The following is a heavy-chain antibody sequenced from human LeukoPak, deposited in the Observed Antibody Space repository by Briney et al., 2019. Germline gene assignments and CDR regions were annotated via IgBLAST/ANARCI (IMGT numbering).Heavy chain of an antibody. J-gene: IGHJ4*02. D-gene: IGHD1-1*01. CDR2: IKQDGSEK. Sequence: PGGSLRLACAASGFTFSSYWMSWVHQAPGKGLEWVANIKQDGSEKYYVGVVKGRFTISRDNDKNSLYLQMNSLRAEDTAVYYCARLESQVFDYWGQGTLVTVSS. V-gene: IGHV3-7*01. CDR3: ARLESQVFDY. CDR1: GFTFSSYW.